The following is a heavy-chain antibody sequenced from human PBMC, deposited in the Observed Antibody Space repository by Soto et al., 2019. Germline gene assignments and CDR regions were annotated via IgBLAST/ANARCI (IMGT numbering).Heavy chain of an antibody. CDR2: IDPSDSYT. CDR1: GYSFTSYW. J-gene: IGHJ6*02. V-gene: IGHV5-10-1*01. D-gene: IGHD6-13*01. CDR3: ARLTRIAAAGRRYYGMDV. Sequence: GESLKISCKGSGYSFTSYWISWVRQRPGKGLEWMGRIDPSDSYTNYSPSFQGHVTISADKSISTAYLQWSSLKASDTAMYYCARLTRIAAAGRRYYGMDVWGQGTTVTVSS.